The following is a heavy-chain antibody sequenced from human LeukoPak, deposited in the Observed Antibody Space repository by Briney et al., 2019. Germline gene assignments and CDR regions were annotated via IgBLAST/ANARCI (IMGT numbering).Heavy chain of an antibody. Sequence: GASVKVSCKATGYTFTTYAMHWVRQAPGQRLEWMGWINAGNGDTKYSQKFQDRVTITRDTSATTAYMELSSLRSEDTAVYYCAREGNRSSDSSASYPLDYWGQGTLVTVSS. V-gene: IGHV1-3*01. J-gene: IGHJ4*02. CDR2: INAGNGDT. CDR1: GYTFTTYA. CDR3: AREGNRSSDSSASYPLDY. D-gene: IGHD1-26*01.